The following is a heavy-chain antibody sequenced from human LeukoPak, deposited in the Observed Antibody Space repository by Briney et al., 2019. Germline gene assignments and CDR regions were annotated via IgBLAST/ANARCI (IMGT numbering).Heavy chain of an antibody. Sequence: GGSLGLSCVASGFTFSSYEMNWVRQAPGKGLEWVSYIDSVDASRYYADSLKGRFTISRDNAKKTLFLQMNSLRVEDTAVHYCARVAGEGDSSYYYHMDVWGKGTTVTISS. J-gene: IGHJ6*03. CDR3: ARVAGEGDSSYYYHMDV. D-gene: IGHD2-21*02. V-gene: IGHV3-48*03. CDR2: IDSVDASR. CDR1: GFTFSSYE.